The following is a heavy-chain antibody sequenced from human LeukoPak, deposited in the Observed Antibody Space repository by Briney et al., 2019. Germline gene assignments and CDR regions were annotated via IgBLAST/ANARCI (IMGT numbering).Heavy chain of an antibody. V-gene: IGHV4-39*07. CDR3: ARGQWEPRRRTEPPGY. CDR2: IYYSGST. CDR1: GGSISSSSYY. Sequence: PSETLSLTCTVSGGSISSSSYYWGWIRQPPEKGLEWIGSIYYSGSTYYNPSLKSRVTISVDTSKNQFSLKLSSVTAADTAVYYCARGQWEPRRRTEPPGYWGQGTLVTVSS. D-gene: IGHD1-26*01. J-gene: IGHJ4*02.